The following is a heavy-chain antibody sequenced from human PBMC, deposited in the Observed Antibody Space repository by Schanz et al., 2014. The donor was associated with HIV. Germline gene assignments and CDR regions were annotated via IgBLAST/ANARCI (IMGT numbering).Heavy chain of an antibody. V-gene: IGHV4-4*07. D-gene: IGHD3-3*01. CDR3: ARSSAWGDFGVEDAFDL. J-gene: IGHJ3*01. CDR2: IHSSGNT. CDR1: GGSITNYY. Sequence: QAQLQESGPGLVKPSETLSLTCVVSGGSITNYYWSWIRQPAGKGLEWIGRIHSSGNTNYRPSLCSRVAMSAYASKSQFPLRLTAVTAADTAVYYCARSSAWGDFGVEDAFDLWGQGTPVTVSS.